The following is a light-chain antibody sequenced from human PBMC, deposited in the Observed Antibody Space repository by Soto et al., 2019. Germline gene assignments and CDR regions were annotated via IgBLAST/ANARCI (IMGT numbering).Light chain of an antibody. J-gene: IGKJ1*01. CDR1: QSVRSGY. V-gene: IGKV3-20*01. Sequence: EIVLTQSPGTLSLSPGERATLSCRASQSVRSGYLAWYQQKPGQAPRLLIYGASSRATGILDSFSGSGSGIDFTRTIIRLEPKDFAVHYCQQYGSSPMTFGQGTKVEIK. CDR3: QQYGSSPMT. CDR2: GAS.